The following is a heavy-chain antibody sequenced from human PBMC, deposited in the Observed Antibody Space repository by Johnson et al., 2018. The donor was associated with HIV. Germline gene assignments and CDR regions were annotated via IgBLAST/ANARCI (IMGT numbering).Heavy chain of an antibody. Sequence: WMSWVRRAPGKGLEWVGRIKSKTGGGTTDYAAPVKGRFTISRDDSKNTLYLQMNSLRAEDTAVYYCAKDRGDYGGNREAFDIWGQGTMVTVSS. V-gene: IGHV3-15*01. CDR2: IKSKTGGGTT. CDR1: W. D-gene: IGHD4-23*01. CDR3: AKDRGDYGGNREAFDI. J-gene: IGHJ3*02.